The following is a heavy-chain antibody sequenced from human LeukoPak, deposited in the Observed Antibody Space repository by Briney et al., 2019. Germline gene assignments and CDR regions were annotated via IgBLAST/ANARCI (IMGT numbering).Heavy chain of an antibody. J-gene: IGHJ4*02. V-gene: IGHV3-11*04. CDR1: GFTFSDYY. CDR2: ISSSSSTI. CDR3: AAGPLGYCSSTSCYPFDY. Sequence: GGSLRLSCAASGFTFSDYYMSWIRQAPGKGLEWVSYISSSSSTIYYADSVKGRFTISRDNAKNSLYLQMNSLRAEDTAVYYCAAGPLGYCSSTSCYPFDYWGQGTLVTVSS. D-gene: IGHD2-2*01.